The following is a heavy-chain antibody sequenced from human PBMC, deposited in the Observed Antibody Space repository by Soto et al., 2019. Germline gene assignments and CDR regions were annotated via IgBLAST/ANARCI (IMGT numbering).Heavy chain of an antibody. CDR2: NYYSGIT. Sequence: QVQLQESGPGLVKPSQTLSLTCTVSGGSISSGGYYWTWIRQHPGKGLEWIGYNYYSGITYYNPSHKRRATISLDTSKNQFALKLSSVTAAYTAVYYCARGSSIAGLYYGMDVWGQGTTVTVSS. CDR1: GGSISSGGYY. V-gene: IGHV4-31*03. CDR3: ARGSSIAGLYYGMDV. J-gene: IGHJ6*02. D-gene: IGHD6-6*01.